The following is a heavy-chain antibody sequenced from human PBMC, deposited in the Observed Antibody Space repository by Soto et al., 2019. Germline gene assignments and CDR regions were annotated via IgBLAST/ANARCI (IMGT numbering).Heavy chain of an antibody. CDR1: GGTFSSFA. V-gene: IGHV1-69*13. CDR3: ARAFDSSGYPSGNFDY. CDR2: IIPIFAKA. Sequence: SVKVSCKASGGTFSSFAISWVRQAPGQGLEWMGGIIPIFAKANYAQKFQGRVTITADESTSTAYMELSSLRSEDTAVYYCARAFDSSGYPSGNFDYWGQGTLVTVSS. D-gene: IGHD3-22*01. J-gene: IGHJ4*02.